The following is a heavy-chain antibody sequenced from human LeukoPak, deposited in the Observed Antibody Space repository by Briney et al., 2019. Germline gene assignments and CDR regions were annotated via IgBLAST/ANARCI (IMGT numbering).Heavy chain of an antibody. V-gene: IGHV3-30*03. CDR3: ARDGTAYCGGDCYTHIDY. CDR2: ISFDGTIK. D-gene: IGHD2-21*02. J-gene: IGHJ4*02. CDR1: GFTFSSYG. Sequence: GGSLRLSCAASGFTFSSYGIHWVRQAPGKGLEWVAVISFDGTIKYYADSVKGRFTSSRDNSKNTLYLQMNSLRVEDTAVYYCARDGTAYCGGDCYTHIDYWGQGTLVTVSS.